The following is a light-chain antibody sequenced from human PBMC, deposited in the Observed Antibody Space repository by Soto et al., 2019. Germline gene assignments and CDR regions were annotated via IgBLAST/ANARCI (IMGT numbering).Light chain of an antibody. Sequence: AIRMTQSPSSLSASTGDRVTITCRASQGISSYLAWYQQKPGKAPKLLIYAAYTLQSGVQSRFSGSGSGTEFTLTISSLQPEDFATYYCQQLNSYPITFGQGTRLEIK. J-gene: IGKJ5*01. V-gene: IGKV1-8*01. CDR1: QGISSY. CDR3: QQLNSYPIT. CDR2: AAY.